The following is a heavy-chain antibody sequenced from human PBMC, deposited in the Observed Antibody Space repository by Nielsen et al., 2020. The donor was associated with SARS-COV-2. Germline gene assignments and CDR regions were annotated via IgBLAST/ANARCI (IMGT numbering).Heavy chain of an antibody. V-gene: IGHV3-74*01. CDR3: ARDLGGSSGWGDYYYYGMDV. CDR2: INSDGSIT. D-gene: IGHD6-19*01. J-gene: IGHJ6*02. Sequence: VRQAPGKGLVWASRINSDGSITTYADSVQGRFTISRDNSKNTLYLQMNSLRAEDTAVYYCARDLGGSSGWGDYYYYGMDVWGQGTTVTVSS.